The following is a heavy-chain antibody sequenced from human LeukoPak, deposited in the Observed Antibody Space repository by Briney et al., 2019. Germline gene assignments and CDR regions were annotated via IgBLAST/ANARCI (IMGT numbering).Heavy chain of an antibody. V-gene: IGHV3-21*01. CDR1: GFTFSSYS. J-gene: IGHJ4*02. CDR3: ARDFGITMVRGGPLDY. CDR2: ISSSSSYI. D-gene: IGHD3-10*01. Sequence: GGSLRLSCAASGFTFSSYSMNWVRQAPGKELEWVSYISSSSSYIYYADSVKGRFTISRDNAKNSLYLQMNSLRAEDTAVYYCARDFGITMVRGGPLDYWGQGTLVTVSS.